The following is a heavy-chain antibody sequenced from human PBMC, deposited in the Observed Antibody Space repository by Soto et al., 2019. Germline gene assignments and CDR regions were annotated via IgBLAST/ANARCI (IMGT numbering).Heavy chain of an antibody. CDR2: IYYSGST. Sequence: SETLSLTCTVSGGSISSGGYYWSWIRQHPGKGLEWIGYIYYSGSTYYNPSLKSRVTISVDTSKNQFSLKLSSVTAADTAVYYCETEYPAAIGYDYYYMDVWGKGTTVNVSS. CDR1: GGSISSGGYY. J-gene: IGHJ6*03. V-gene: IGHV4-31*03. CDR3: ETEYPAAIGYDYYYMDV. D-gene: IGHD2-2*02.